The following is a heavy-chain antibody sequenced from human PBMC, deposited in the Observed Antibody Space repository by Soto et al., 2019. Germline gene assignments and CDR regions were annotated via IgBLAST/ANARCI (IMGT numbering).Heavy chain of an antibody. Sequence: SETLSLTCTVSGGSVSSGYYYWSWIRQPPGKGLEWIGYIDYSGSTNYNPSLKSRVTISVDTSRNQFSLKLSSVTAADTAVYYCARVVQKDGGLLSNYYYGMDVWGQGTTVTVS. J-gene: IGHJ6*02. CDR3: ARVVQKDGGLLSNYYYGMDV. D-gene: IGHD3-10*01. CDR2: IDYSGST. CDR1: GGSVSSGYYY. V-gene: IGHV4-61*01.